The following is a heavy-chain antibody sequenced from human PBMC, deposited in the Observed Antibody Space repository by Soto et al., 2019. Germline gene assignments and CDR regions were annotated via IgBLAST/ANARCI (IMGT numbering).Heavy chain of an antibody. V-gene: IGHV4-39*01. D-gene: IGHD3-10*01. CDR2: IYYSGST. CDR3: ARLSMVRANTGGSFWFDP. CDR1: GGSISSSSYY. Sequence: PSETLSLTCTVSGGSISSSSYYWGWIRQPPGKGLEWIGSIYYSGSTYYNPSLKSRVTISVDTSKNQFSLKLSSVTAADTAVYYCARLSMVRANTGGSFWFDPWGQGTLVTVSS. J-gene: IGHJ5*02.